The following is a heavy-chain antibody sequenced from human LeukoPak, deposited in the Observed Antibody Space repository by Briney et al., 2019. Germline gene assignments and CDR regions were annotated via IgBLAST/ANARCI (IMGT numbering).Heavy chain of an antibody. D-gene: IGHD2-15*01. Sequence: ASVKVSCKASGGTFSSYAISWVRQAPGQGLEWMGRIIPIFGTANYAQTFQGRVTITTDESTSTAYMELSSLRSEDTAVYYCASGSSPPSYFDHWGQGTLVTVSS. V-gene: IGHV1-69*05. CDR1: GGTFSSYA. J-gene: IGHJ4*02. CDR2: IIPIFGTA. CDR3: ASGSSPPSYFDH.